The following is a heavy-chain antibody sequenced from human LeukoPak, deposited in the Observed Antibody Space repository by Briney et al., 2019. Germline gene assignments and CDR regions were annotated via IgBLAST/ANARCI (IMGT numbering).Heavy chain of an antibody. V-gene: IGHV1-2*04. CDR2: INPNSGGT. CDR1: GYTFTGYY. J-gene: IGHJ6*02. Sequence: ASVKVSCKASGYTFTGYYMHWVRQAPGQELEWMGWINPNSGGTNYAQKFQGWVTMTRDTSISTAYMELSRLRSDDTAVYYCARDRRFLEWLSYYYYYYGMDVWGQGTTVTVSS. CDR3: ARDRRFLEWLSYYYYYYGMDV. D-gene: IGHD3-3*01.